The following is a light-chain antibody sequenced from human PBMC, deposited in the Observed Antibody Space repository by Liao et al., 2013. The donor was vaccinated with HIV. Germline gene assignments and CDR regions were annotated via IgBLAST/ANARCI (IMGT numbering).Light chain of an antibody. J-gene: IGLJ2*01. Sequence: SYELTQPPSVSVAPGKTARITCGGNNIGSKSVHWYQQKPGQAPVLVIYYDSDRPSGIPERFSGSNSGNTATLTISRTQAMDEADYYCQAWDSRTVIFGGGTKLTVL. CDR2: YDS. CDR3: QAWDSRTVI. V-gene: IGLV3-21*01. CDR1: NIGSKS.